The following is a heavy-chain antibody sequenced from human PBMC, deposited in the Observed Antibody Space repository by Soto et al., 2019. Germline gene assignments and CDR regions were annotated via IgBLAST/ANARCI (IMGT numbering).Heavy chain of an antibody. CDR1: GGSISSSNW. J-gene: IGHJ4*02. CDR2: IYHSGST. D-gene: IGHD3-10*02. CDR3: ARDLPTVRGVTPRMGY. Sequence: QVQLQESGPGLVKPSGTLSLTCAVSGGSISSSNWWSWVRQPPGKGLEWIGEIYHSGSTNYNPSLKSRVTISVANSNNQFSLKLSSVTAAATAVYYCARDLPTVRGVTPRMGYWGQGTLVTVSS. V-gene: IGHV4-4*02.